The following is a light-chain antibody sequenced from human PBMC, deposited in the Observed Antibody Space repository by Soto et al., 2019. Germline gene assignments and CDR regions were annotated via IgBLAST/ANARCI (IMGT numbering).Light chain of an antibody. CDR1: QDISSA. CDR2: DAS. V-gene: IGKV1D-13*01. J-gene: IGKJ5*01. Sequence: GDRVNTTCLANQDISSALAWYQQKPGKAPKLLMNDASSLESGVPSRFSGSGSGADFTLTISSLQPEDFATYYCQHFNNYPTFGQGTRLEIK. CDR3: QHFNNYPT.